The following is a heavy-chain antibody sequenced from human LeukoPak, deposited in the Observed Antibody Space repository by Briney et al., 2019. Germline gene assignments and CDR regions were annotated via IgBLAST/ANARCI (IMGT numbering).Heavy chain of an antibody. V-gene: IGHV4-39*01. Sequence: SETLSLTCTVSGGSISSSSYYWGWIRQPPGKGLEWIGSIYYSGSTYYNPSLKSRVTISVDTSKNQFSLKLSSVTAADTAVYYCARQDYYDSSGYLDYWGQGTLVTVSS. J-gene: IGHJ4*02. D-gene: IGHD3-22*01. CDR2: IYYSGST. CDR1: GGSISSSSYY. CDR3: ARQDYYDSSGYLDY.